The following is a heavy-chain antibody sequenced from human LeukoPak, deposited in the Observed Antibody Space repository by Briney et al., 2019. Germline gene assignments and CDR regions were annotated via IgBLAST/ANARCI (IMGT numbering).Heavy chain of an antibody. Sequence: ASVKVSCKASGYTFSGYYMHWVRQAPGQGLEWMGWINPKSGGTNEAQKFHDRVTMTRDTSIRTAYMELSRLRSDDTAVYYCATSGYDVPYDYWGQGTLVTVSS. D-gene: IGHD5-12*01. V-gene: IGHV1-2*02. CDR3: ATSGYDVPYDY. CDR2: INPKSGGT. CDR1: GYTFSGYY. J-gene: IGHJ4*02.